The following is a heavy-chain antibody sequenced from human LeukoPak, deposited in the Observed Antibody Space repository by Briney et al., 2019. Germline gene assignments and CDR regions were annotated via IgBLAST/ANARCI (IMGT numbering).Heavy chain of an antibody. CDR1: GGSISSSNW. V-gene: IGHV4-4*02. J-gene: IGHJ5*02. D-gene: IGHD6-13*01. Sequence: PSGTLSLTCAVSGGSISSSNWWSWVRQPPGKGLEWIGEIYHSGSTNYNPSLKSRVTISVDKSKNQFSLKLSSVTAADTAVYYCARGYSSSWYLSWFDPWGQGTLVTVSS. CDR3: ARGYSSSWYLSWFDP. CDR2: IYHSGST.